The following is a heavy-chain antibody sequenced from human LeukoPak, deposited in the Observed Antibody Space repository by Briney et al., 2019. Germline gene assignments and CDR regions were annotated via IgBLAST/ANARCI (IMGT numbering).Heavy chain of an antibody. J-gene: IGHJ4*02. CDR2: VYHTGTT. V-gene: IGHV4-38-2*02. CDR1: GYSISSGYY. CDR3: ARGRSLAGGRQLDYY. Sequence: SETLSLTCTVSGYSISSGYYWGWIRQPPGKGLEWIVSVYHTGTTYYNPSLNSRVTISVDASKNQFSLKLSSVTAADTAVYYCARGRSLAGGRQLDYYWGQGTLVTVSS. D-gene: IGHD6-6*01.